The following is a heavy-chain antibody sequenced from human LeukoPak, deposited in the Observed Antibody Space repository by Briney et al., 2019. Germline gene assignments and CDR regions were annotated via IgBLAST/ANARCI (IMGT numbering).Heavy chain of an antibody. J-gene: IGHJ6*03. CDR2: IKQDGSEK. D-gene: IGHD4-11*01. CDR3: ARAPRATVSGWYYYYYYYMDV. V-gene: IGHV3-7*01. CDR1: GFTFSSYW. Sequence: GGSLRLSCAASGFTFSSYWMSWVRQAPGKGLEWVANIKQDGSEKYYVDSVKGRFTISRDNAKNSLYLQMNSLRAEDTAVYYCARAPRATVSGWYYYYYYYMDVWGKGTTVTVSS.